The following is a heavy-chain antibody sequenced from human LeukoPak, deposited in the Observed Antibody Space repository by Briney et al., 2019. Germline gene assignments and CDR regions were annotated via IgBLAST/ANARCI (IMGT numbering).Heavy chain of an antibody. V-gene: IGHV3-48*04. CDR3: ARDQTPFV. CDR2: IISSSSTV. J-gene: IGHJ4*02. CDR1: GFTFSSYS. Sequence: GGSLRLSCAASGFTFSSYSMNWVRQAPGKGLEWVSYIISSSSTVYYADSVKGRFTISRDNAKNSLYLQMNSLRAEDTAVYYCARDQTPFVWGQGTLVTVSS.